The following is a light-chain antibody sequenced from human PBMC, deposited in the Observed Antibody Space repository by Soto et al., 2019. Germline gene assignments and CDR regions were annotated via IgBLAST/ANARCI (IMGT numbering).Light chain of an antibody. CDR1: QTVSNF. V-gene: IGKV3-11*01. CDR3: QQRYNWPLT. CDR2: DAS. J-gene: IGKJ4*01. Sequence: EIVLTQSPATLSLYPGEGATLSCRASQTVSNFLAWYQQKPGQAPRLLIYDASKRATGIPARFSGSGSGTDFTHTISSLEPEDFAVYYCQQRYNWPLTFGGGTKVEIK.